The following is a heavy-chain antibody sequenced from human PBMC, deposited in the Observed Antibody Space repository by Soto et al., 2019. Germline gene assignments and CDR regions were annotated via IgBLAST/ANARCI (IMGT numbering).Heavy chain of an antibody. J-gene: IGHJ4*02. CDR3: VATTVTTISLDY. Sequence: QVQLRESGPGLVKPSQTLSLTCTVSGGSISNDNYYWTWIRQHPGKVLEWIGYSYYSGSTYNNPSLKSRFSISVDTSKNQFSLKLSSVTAADTAVYYCVATTVTTISLDYWGQGTLVTVSS. V-gene: IGHV4-31*03. D-gene: IGHD4-17*01. CDR2: SYYSGST. CDR1: GGSISNDNYY.